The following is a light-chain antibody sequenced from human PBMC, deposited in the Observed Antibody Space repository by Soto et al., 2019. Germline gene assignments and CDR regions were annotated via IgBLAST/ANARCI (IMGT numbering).Light chain of an antibody. Sequence: EIVLTQSPGTLSLSPGERATLSCRSSHSVSSNYLAWYQQKPGQAPRLLIYDVSSMATGIPDRFSGSGSGTDFTLTISRPEPVDFAVYYCQQYGISPTFGQGTKVEIK. CDR3: QQYGISPT. J-gene: IGKJ1*01. CDR2: DVS. V-gene: IGKV3-20*01. CDR1: HSVSSNY.